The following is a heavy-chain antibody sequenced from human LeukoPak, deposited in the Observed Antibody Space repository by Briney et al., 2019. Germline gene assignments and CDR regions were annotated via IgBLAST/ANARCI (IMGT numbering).Heavy chain of an antibody. CDR1: GFTVSNDY. J-gene: IGHJ4*02. CDR3: ARGNSGHCTGATCYALDY. Sequence: PGGSLRLSCAVSGFTVSNDYMSWVRQAPGKGLEWVSVIYGGGSTYYADSVRGRFTISRDNSENTLYLQMDSLRAEDTAVYYCARGNSGHCTGATCYALDYWGQGTLVTVSS. V-gene: IGHV3-53*01. CDR2: IYGGGST. D-gene: IGHD2-2*01.